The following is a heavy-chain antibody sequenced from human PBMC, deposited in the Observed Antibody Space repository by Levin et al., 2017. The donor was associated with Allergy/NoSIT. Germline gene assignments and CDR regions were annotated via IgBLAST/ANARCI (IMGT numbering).Heavy chain of an antibody. J-gene: IGHJ2*01. Sequence: PGGSLRLSCTVSGGSISSYYWSWIRQPPGKGLEWIGYIYYSGSTYYNPSLKSRVTISVDTSKNQFSLKLSSVTAADTAVYYCARSRQQPPWYFDLWGRGTLVTVSS. CDR3: ARSRQQPPWYFDL. CDR1: GGSISSYY. V-gene: IGHV4-59*01. D-gene: IGHD6-13*01. CDR2: IYYSGST.